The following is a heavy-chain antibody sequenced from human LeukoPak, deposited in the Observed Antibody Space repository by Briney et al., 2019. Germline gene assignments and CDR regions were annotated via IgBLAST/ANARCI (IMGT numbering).Heavy chain of an antibody. CDR2: KNPNSGNT. V-gene: IGHV1-8*03. Sequence: ASVKVSCKASGYTFASYDINRVRQATGQGLEWMGWKNPNSGNTGYAQKFQGRVTITRNTSISTAYMELSSLRSEDTAVYYCARGSRRRYCSITSCWYYFDYWGQGTLVTVSS. D-gene: IGHD2-2*01. CDR1: GYTFASYD. CDR3: ARGSRRRYCSITSCWYYFDY. J-gene: IGHJ4*02.